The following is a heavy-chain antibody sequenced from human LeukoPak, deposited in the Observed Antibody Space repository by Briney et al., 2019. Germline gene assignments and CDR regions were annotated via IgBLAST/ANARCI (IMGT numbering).Heavy chain of an antibody. CDR1: GFTFSSYA. Sequence: GGSLRLSCAASGFTFSSYAMSWVRRAPGKGLEWVSAISGSGGSTYYADSVKGRFTISRDNSKNTLYLQMNSLTAEDTAVSCCAKARDIVVVVAASFDYWGQGTLVTVSS. V-gene: IGHV3-23*01. CDR2: ISGSGGST. CDR3: AKARDIVVVVAASFDY. D-gene: IGHD2-15*01. J-gene: IGHJ4*02.